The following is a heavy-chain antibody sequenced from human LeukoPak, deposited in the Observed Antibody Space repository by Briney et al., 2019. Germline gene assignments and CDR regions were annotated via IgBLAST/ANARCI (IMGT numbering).Heavy chain of an antibody. CDR2: INHSGST. CDR3: ASSVIAAVGGYYYYGMDV. J-gene: IGHJ6*02. CDR1: GFTFSSYS. Sequence: GSLRLSCAASGFTFSSYSMNWVRQAPGKGLEWIGEINHSGSTNYNPSLKSRVTISVDTSKNQFSLKLSSVTASDTAVYYCASSVIAAVGGYYYYGMDVWGQGTTVTVSS. D-gene: IGHD6-13*01. V-gene: IGHV4-34*01.